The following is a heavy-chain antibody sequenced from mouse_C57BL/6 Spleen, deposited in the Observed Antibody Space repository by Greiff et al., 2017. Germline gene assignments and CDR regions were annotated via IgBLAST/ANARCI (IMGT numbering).Heavy chain of an antibody. CDR3: ARWDDYGYFDY. CDR2: IYPGSGNT. Sequence: QVQLQQSGAELVRPGASVKLSCKASGYTFTDYYINWVKQRPGQGLEWIARIYPGSGNTYYNEKFKGKATLTAEKSSSTAYMQLSSLTSEDSAVYFCARWDDYGYFDYWGQGTTLTVSS. CDR1: GYTFTDYY. D-gene: IGHD2-4*01. V-gene: IGHV1-76*01. J-gene: IGHJ2*01.